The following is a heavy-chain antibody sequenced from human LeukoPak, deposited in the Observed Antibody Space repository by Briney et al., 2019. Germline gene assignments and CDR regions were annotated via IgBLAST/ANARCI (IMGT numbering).Heavy chain of an antibody. V-gene: IGHV3-21*01. D-gene: IGHD3-3*01. CDR2: ISSSSSYI. J-gene: IGHJ6*02. Sequence: GSLRLSCAASGFTFSSYSMNWVRQAPGKGLEWVSSISSSSSYIYYADSVKGRFTISRDNAKNSLYLQMNSLRAEDTAVYYCARDNFGDSKYYDFWSGYYKYYYYYYGMDVWGQGTTVTVSS. CDR3: ARDNFGDSKYYDFWSGYYKYYYYYYGMDV. CDR1: GFTFSSYS.